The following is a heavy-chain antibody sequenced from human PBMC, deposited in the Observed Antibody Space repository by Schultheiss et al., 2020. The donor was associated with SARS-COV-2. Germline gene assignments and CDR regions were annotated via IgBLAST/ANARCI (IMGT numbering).Heavy chain of an antibody. Sequence: GGSLRLSCAASGFTFSSYAMSWVRQAPGKGLEWVSAISSGGGSTYYPDSVKGRFTISRDNSKNTLYLQMNSLRAEDTAVYYCARGTPATLDTWGQGTLVTVSS. D-gene: IGHD1-1*01. CDR1: GFTFSSYA. CDR2: ISSGGGST. CDR3: ARGTPATLDT. V-gene: IGHV3-23*01. J-gene: IGHJ5*02.